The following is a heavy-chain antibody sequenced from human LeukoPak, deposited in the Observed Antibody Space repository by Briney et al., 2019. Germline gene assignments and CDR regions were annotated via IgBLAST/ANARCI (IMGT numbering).Heavy chain of an antibody. Sequence: GGSLRLSCAASGFTFSSYWMHWVRQAQGKGLVWVSRISGDGTTTTYADAVKGRLTISRDNAKNTVSLQMNSLRAEDTAVYYCATRVGAQGDWGQGTLVTVSS. J-gene: IGHJ4*02. CDR1: GFTFSSYW. V-gene: IGHV3-74*01. D-gene: IGHD1-26*01. CDR2: ISGDGTTT. CDR3: ATRVGAQGD.